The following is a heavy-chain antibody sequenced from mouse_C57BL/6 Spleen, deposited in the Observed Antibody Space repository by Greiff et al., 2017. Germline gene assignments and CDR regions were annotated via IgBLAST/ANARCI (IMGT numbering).Heavy chain of an antibody. J-gene: IGHJ3*01. CDR2: IYPGNSDT. D-gene: IGHD1-1*01. CDR1: GYTFTSYW. CDR3: TRDYVSSSWFAY. V-gene: IGHV1-5*01. Sequence: VQLQQSGTVLARPGASVKMSCKTSGYTFTSYWMHWVKQRPGQGLEWIGAIYPGNSDTSYNQKFKGKAKLTAVTSASTAYMEHSSLTNEDSAVYYCTRDYVSSSWFAYWGQGTLVTVSA.